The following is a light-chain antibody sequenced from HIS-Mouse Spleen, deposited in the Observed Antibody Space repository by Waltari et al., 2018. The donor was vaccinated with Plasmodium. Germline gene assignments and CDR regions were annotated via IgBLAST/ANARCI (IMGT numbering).Light chain of an antibody. CDR3: YSTDSSGNHRV. CDR1: ALPKKY. CDR2: EDS. Sequence: SYELPQPPSVSVSPAQTARITCSGDALPKKYAFWYQQKSGQAPVLVIYEDSKRPSGIPERFSGSSSGTMATLTISGAQVEDEADYYCYSTDSSGNHRVFGGGTKLTVL. J-gene: IGLJ3*02. V-gene: IGLV3-10*01.